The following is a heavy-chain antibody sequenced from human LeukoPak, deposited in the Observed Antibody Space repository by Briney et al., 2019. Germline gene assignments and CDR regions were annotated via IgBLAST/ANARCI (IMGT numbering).Heavy chain of an antibody. J-gene: IGHJ4*02. CDR2: ITSRSSTI. CDR3: ATSRAWLGAPFDY. D-gene: IGHD1-26*01. V-gene: IGHV3-48*02. CDR1: GFTFSNYE. Sequence: GGSLRLSCAASGFTFSNYEFNWVRQAPGKGLEWVSYITSRSSTIYYADSVKGRFTISRDNAKNSLFLQMNSLRDEDTAAYHCATSRAWLGAPFDYWGQGTLVTVSS.